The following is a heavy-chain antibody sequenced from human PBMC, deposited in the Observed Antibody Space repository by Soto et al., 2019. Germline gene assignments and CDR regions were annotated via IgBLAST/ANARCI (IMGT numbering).Heavy chain of an antibody. CDR2: IYYSGST. Sequence: QVQLQESGPGLVKPSQTLSLTCTVSGGSISSGDYYWSWIRQPPGKGLEWIGYIYYSGSTYYNPSLKRRVTISVDTSKNQFSLKLSSVTAADTAVYYCAREARFLEKAFDIWGQGTMVTVSS. CDR1: GGSISSGDYY. J-gene: IGHJ3*02. V-gene: IGHV4-30-4*01. CDR3: AREARFLEKAFDI. D-gene: IGHD3-3*01.